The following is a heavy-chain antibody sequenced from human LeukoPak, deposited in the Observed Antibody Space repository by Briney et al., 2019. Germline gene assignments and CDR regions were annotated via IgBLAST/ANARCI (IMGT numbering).Heavy chain of an antibody. J-gene: IGHJ4*02. D-gene: IGHD1-26*01. V-gene: IGHV3-49*03. CDR3: TRDPPTRY. CDR1: GYTFGDYT. Sequence: PGGSLRLSCTASGYTFGDYTISWILQAPGKGLEWVGFIRNKADGGTPEYAASVKGRFTISRDDSKSIAYLQINSLKTDDTAVYYCTRDPPTRYWGQGTLVSVSS. CDR2: IRNKADGGTP.